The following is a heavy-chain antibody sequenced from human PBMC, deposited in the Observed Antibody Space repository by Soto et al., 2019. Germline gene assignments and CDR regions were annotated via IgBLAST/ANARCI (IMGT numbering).Heavy chain of an antibody. CDR2: ISSSSSYI. CDR3: ARRVGSYLVGGSNFDY. V-gene: IGHV3-21*01. Sequence: EVQLVESGGGLVKPGGSLRLSCAASGFTFSSYSMNWVRQAPGKGLEWVSSISSSSSYIYYADSLKGRFTISRDNAKNSLYLQMNSLRAEDTAVYYCARRVGSYLVGGSNFDYWGQGTLVTVSS. D-gene: IGHD1-26*01. CDR1: GFTFSSYS. J-gene: IGHJ4*02.